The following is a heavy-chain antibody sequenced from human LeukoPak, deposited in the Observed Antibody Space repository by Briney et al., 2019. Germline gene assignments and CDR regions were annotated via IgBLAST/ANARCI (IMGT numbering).Heavy chain of an antibody. J-gene: IGHJ4*02. CDR1: GFTFSTYG. CDR3: ARGITAAGTLGYFDY. Sequence: PGGSLRLSCAASGFTFSTYGLHWVRQAPGKGLEWVAVIWYDGSNEYYADSVKGRFTISRDNSKNTLYLQMDSLRDEDTAVYYCARGITAAGTLGYFDYWGQGTLVTVSS. CDR2: IWYDGSNE. V-gene: IGHV3-33*01. D-gene: IGHD6-13*01.